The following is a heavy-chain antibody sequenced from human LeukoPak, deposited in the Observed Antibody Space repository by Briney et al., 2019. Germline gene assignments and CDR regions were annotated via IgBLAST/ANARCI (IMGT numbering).Heavy chain of an antibody. D-gene: IGHD2-15*01. Sequence: PSETLSLTCTVSGGSISSSSYYWGWIRQPPGKGLEWIGSIYYSGSTYCNPSLKSRVTISVDTSKNQFSLKLSSVTAADTAVYYCARGSVVAATFAPFDYWGQGTLVTVSS. CDR3: ARGSVVAATFAPFDY. V-gene: IGHV4-39*07. CDR1: GGSISSSSYY. J-gene: IGHJ4*02. CDR2: IYYSGST.